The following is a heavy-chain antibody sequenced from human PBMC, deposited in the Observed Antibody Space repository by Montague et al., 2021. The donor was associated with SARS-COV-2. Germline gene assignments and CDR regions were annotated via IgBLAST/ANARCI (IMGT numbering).Heavy chain of an antibody. CDR3: ASQEGVVVPAAQEDYYYYGMDV. Sequence: SETLSLTCTVSSGSISSYYWTWIRQPAGKGLEWIGRIYASGNTNYNPSLKSRVTMSVDTSKNQFSLNLSSVTAADTAVYYCASQEGVVVPAAQEDYYYYGMDVWGQGTTVTVSS. J-gene: IGHJ6*02. CDR1: SGSISSYY. V-gene: IGHV4-4*07. CDR2: IYASGNT. D-gene: IGHD2-2*01.